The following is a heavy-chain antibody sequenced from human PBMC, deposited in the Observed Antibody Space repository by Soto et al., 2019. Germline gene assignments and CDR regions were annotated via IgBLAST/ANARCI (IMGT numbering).Heavy chain of an antibody. V-gene: IGHV2-5*01. Sequence: VSGPTLVNPTQTLTLTCSFSGFSLNTGGVAVGWIRQPSGKALEWLALIHWNDTKQYSPSLKTRLTVTKDTSKSQVVLTVTKLSPVDTGTYYCAHKLRYLDPMDVWGQGTAVTVSS. CDR3: AHKLRYLDPMDV. CDR2: IHWNDTK. J-gene: IGHJ6*02. D-gene: IGHD3-9*01. CDR1: GFSLNTGGVA.